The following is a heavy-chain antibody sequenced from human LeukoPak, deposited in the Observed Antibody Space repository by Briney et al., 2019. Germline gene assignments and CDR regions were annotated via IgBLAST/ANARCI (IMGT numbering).Heavy chain of an antibody. Sequence: PSETLSLTCTVSGGSISSYYWSWIRQPPGKGLEWIGYIYYSGSTNYNPSLKSRVTISVDTSKNQFSLKLSSVTAADTAVYSCASGTYSYYYDYWGQGTLVTVSS. V-gene: IGHV4-59*08. J-gene: IGHJ4*02. D-gene: IGHD5-18*01. CDR1: GGSISSYY. CDR2: IYYSGST. CDR3: ASGTYSYYYDY.